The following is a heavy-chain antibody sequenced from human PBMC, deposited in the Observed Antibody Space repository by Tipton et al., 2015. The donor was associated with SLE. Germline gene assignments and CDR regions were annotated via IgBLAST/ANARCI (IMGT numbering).Heavy chain of an antibody. V-gene: IGHV4-59*01. CDR1: SDSISNYY. J-gene: IGHJ4*02. Sequence: GLVKPSETLSLTCTISSDSISNYYWSWIRQPPGKGLEWIGYISYSGSTNYNPSLKSRVTISVDTSKNQFSLRLSSVTAADTAVYYCARDSPTVAGTFDSWGQGTLVIVSA. CDR2: ISYSGST. D-gene: IGHD6-19*01. CDR3: ARDSPTVAGTFDS.